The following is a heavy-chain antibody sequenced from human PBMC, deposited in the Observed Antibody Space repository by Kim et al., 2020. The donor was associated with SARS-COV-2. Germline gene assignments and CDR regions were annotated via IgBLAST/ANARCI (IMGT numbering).Heavy chain of an antibody. V-gene: IGHV3-74*01. J-gene: IGHJ6*02. D-gene: IGHD3-10*01. Sequence: GGSLRLSCAVSRFTFNNYWINWVRHAPGKGLVWVSRISSDGSITNYADSVKGRFTMSRDNAENTLYLQMNSLRAEDTAVYYGARGFFRDGLDVWGQGTTVTVSS. CDR3: ARGFFRDGLDV. CDR2: ISSDGSIT. CDR1: RFTFNNYW.